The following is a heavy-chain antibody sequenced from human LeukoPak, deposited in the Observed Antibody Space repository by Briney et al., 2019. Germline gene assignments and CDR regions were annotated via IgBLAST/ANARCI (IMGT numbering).Heavy chain of an antibody. Sequence: ASVKVSCKASGGTFSSYAISWVRQAPGQGLEWMGRIILILGIANYAQKFQGRVTITADKSTSTAYMELSSLRSEDTAVYYCARDLYYDSSGYYLGEYYFDYWGQGTLVTVSS. D-gene: IGHD3-22*01. V-gene: IGHV1-69*04. CDR2: IILILGIA. CDR3: ARDLYYDSSGYYLGEYYFDY. J-gene: IGHJ4*02. CDR1: GGTFSSYA.